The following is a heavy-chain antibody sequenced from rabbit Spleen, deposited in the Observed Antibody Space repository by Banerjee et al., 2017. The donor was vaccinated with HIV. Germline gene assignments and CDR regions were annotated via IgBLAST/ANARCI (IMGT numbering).Heavy chain of an antibody. CDR2: INIVTGKS. Sequence: EQLEESGGGLVKSEGSLTLTCKASGVSLNDKDVMCWVRQAPGKGLEWIACINIVTGKSVYASWAKGRFTMSRTSSTTVTLQMTSLTAADTATYFCARDTGSSFSSYGMDLWGPGTLVTVS. V-gene: IGHV1S45*01. CDR1: GVSLNDKDV. D-gene: IGHD8-1*01. CDR3: ARDTGSSFSSYGMDL. J-gene: IGHJ6*01.